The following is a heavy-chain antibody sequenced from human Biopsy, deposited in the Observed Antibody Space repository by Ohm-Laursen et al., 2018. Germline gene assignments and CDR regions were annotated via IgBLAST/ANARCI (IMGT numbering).Heavy chain of an antibody. CDR1: GGSIISYY. D-gene: IGHD5-24*01. Sequence: GTLSLTCSVSGGSIISYYWTWIRQPPGKGLEWIGHVYNGGITNYNPSLKSRVTMSVDTSQNQFSLNLNSVTAADAAVYYCARDFRAGSGFLRSNNHYCGMDVWGPGTRVTVSS. J-gene: IGHJ6*02. V-gene: IGHV4-59*01. CDR2: VYNGGIT. CDR3: ARDFRAGSGFLRSNNHYCGMDV.